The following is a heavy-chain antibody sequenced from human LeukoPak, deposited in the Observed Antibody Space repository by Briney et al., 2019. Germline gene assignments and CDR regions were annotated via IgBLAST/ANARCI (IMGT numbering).Heavy chain of an antibody. CDR1: GYTLSGHY. Sequence: ASVKVSCYASGYTLSGHYIHWGRRAPGQGLEWMGWISPHSGFTMYPQRFQGRVTMTTDTSISTAFLEVRRLRSDDTAAYYCARQTGDDALDIWGQGTMITVYS. J-gene: IGHJ3*02. CDR3: ARQTGDDALDI. CDR2: ISPHSGFT. V-gene: IGHV1-2*02. D-gene: IGHD7-27*01.